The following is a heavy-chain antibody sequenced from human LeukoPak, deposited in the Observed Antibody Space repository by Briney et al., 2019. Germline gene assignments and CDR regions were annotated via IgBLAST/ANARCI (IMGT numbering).Heavy chain of an antibody. CDR3: ARTRRVLLWFGDSLGTDY. V-gene: IGHV4-61*02. D-gene: IGHD3-10*01. J-gene: IGHJ4*02. CDR1: GGSISSGSYY. CDR2: IYTSGST. Sequence: SETLSLTCTVSGGSISSGSYYWSWIRQPAGKGLEWIGRIYTSGSTNYNPSLKSRVTISVDTSKNQFSLKLSSVTAADTAVYYCARTRRVLLWFGDSLGTDYWGQGTLVTVSS.